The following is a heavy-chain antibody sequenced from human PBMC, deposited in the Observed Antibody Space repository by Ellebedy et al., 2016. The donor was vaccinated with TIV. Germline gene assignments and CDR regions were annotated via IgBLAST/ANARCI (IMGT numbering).Heavy chain of an antibody. CDR3: AREAYYGPGSYYSF. J-gene: IGHJ4*02. CDR2: ISAYNGDT. Sequence: AASVKVSRKASGYTFTNYGIIWVRQAPGQGLEWMGWISAYNGDTNYAQNFQGRVTMTTDTSTNTAYMELRSLPTDDTAVYYCAREAYYGPGSYYSFWGQGTLVTVSS. D-gene: IGHD3-10*01. CDR1: GYTFTNYG. V-gene: IGHV1-18*01.